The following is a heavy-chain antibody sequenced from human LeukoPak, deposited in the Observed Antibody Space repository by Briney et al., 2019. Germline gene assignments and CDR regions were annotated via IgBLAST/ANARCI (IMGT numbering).Heavy chain of an antibody. D-gene: IGHD3-22*01. CDR2: IYYSGST. J-gene: IGHJ4*02. Sequence: SETLSLTCTVSGGSISSYYWSWIRQPPGKGLEWIGYIYYSGSTNYNPSLKSRVTISIDTSKNQFSLKLSSVTAADTAVYYCAREAERYYDSSGYVGYWGQGTLVTVSS. CDR1: GGSISSYY. CDR3: AREAERYYDSSGYVGY. V-gene: IGHV4-59*12.